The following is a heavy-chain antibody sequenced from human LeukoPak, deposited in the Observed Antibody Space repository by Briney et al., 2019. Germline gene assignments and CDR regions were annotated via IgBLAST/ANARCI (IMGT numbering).Heavy chain of an antibody. CDR2: INAGNGNT. J-gene: IGHJ4*02. CDR3: ARMGVRELLFDY. D-gene: IGHD1-26*01. CDR1: GYTFTSYA. V-gene: IGHV1-3*01. Sequence: ASVKVSCKASGYTFTSYAMHWVRQAPGQRLEWMGWINAGNGNTKYSQKFQGRVTITRDTSASTAYMELSSLRSEDTAVYYCARMGVRELLFDYWGQGTLVTVSS.